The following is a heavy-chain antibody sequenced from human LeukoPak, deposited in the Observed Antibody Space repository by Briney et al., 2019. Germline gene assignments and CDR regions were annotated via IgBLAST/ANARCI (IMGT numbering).Heavy chain of an antibody. CDR3: ATYSGAHHKTFAD. Sequence: GGTLRLSCAASGVSVSRYWMTWVRQAPGEGLEWVGNIKQDESEKDYVDSVRGRFTISRENAKNSLYLQMNTLRAEDTALYYCATYSGAHHKTFADWGQGTLVTVSS. J-gene: IGHJ4*02. D-gene: IGHD1-26*01. V-gene: IGHV3-7*03. CDR2: IKQDESEK. CDR1: GVSVSRYW.